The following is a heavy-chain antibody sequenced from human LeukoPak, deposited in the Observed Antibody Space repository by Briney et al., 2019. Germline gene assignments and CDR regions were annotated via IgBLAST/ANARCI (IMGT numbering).Heavy chain of an antibody. D-gene: IGHD3-22*01. Sequence: ASVKVSCKASGYTFTAYYLHWVRQAPGQGLEWMGWINPNSGGTNYAQKFQGRVTMTRDTSISTAYMELSRLRSDDTAVYYCAREYYYDSSGYYYRSYWYFDLWGRGTLVTVSS. J-gene: IGHJ2*01. CDR3: AREYYYDSSGYYYRSYWYFDL. CDR2: INPNSGGT. CDR1: GYTFTAYY. V-gene: IGHV1-2*02.